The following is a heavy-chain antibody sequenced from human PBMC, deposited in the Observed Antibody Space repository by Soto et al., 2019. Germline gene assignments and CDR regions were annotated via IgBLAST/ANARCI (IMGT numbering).Heavy chain of an antibody. J-gene: IGHJ4*02. Sequence: SETLSLTCTVSVGSINSYYWSWIRQPPGKGLEWIGYIYYSGSTNYNPSPKSRVTISVDRSKNQFSLKLTSVTAADTAVYYCARDKYGGYDGHFDYWGQGTLVTVSS. V-gene: IGHV4-59*01. CDR2: IYYSGST. CDR3: ARDKYGGYDGHFDY. CDR1: VGSINSYY. D-gene: IGHD5-12*01.